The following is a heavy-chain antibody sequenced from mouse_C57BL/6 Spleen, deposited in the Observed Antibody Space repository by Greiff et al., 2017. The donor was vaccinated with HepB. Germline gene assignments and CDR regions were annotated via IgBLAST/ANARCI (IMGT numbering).Heavy chain of an antibody. CDR2: INPSTGGT. CDR1: GYSFTGHY. J-gene: IGHJ3*01. V-gene: IGHV1-42*01. D-gene: IGHD1-1*01. Sequence: EVQPQQSGPEPVKPGASVKIFCQAFGYSFTGHYMNWVKQSPEKSLEWIGEINPSTGGTTYNKKFKAKATLTVDKSSSTAYMQLKSLTSEDSAVYYCARRGGSTVASAYWGQGTLVTVSA. CDR3: ARRGGSTVASAY.